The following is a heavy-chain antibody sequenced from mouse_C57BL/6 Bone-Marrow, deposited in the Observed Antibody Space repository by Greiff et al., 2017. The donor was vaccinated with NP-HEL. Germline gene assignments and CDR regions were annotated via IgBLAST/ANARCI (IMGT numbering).Heavy chain of an antibody. CDR2: IYPGGGDT. CDR1: GYAFSSSW. V-gene: IGHV1-82*01. CDR3: ARNKVWDY. J-gene: IGHJ3*01. D-gene: IGHD1-3*01. Sequence: QVQLQQSGPELVKPGASVKISCKASGYAFSSSWMNWVKQRPGQGLEWIGRIYPGGGDTNYNGKFKGKATLTADKSSSTAYMHLSSLTSEDSAVFFCARNKVWDYGGQGTLVTVSA.